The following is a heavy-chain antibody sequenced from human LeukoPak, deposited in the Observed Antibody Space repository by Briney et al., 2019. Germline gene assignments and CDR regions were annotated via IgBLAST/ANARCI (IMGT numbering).Heavy chain of an antibody. J-gene: IGHJ3*02. CDR2: IGTAGDT. CDR1: GFTFSDYD. D-gene: IGHD6-19*01. Sequence: PGGSLRLSCAASGFTFSDYDMHWVRQATGKGLEWVSAIGTAGDTYYADSVKGRFTISRDNSKNTLYLQMNSLRAEDTAVYYCAKERGWTAAFDIWGQGTMVTVSS. V-gene: IGHV3-13*01. CDR3: AKERGWTAAFDI.